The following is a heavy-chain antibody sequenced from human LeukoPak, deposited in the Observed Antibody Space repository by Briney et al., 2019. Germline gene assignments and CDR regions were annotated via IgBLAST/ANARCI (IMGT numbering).Heavy chain of an antibody. D-gene: IGHD4/OR15-4a*01. Sequence: GGSLRLSCTVSGFTVSSNSMSWVRQAPGKGLEWVSFIYSDNTHYSYSVKGRVTISIDNPKNTLYLQMNSLRAEDTAVYYCARRAGAYSHPYDYWGQGTLVTVSS. CDR1: GFTVSSNS. V-gene: IGHV3-53*01. CDR2: IYSDNT. J-gene: IGHJ4*02. CDR3: ARRAGAYSHPYDY.